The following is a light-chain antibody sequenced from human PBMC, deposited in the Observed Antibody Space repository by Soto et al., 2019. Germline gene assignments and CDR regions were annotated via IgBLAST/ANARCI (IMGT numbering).Light chain of an antibody. J-gene: IGLJ1*01. V-gene: IGLV2-14*01. Sequence: QSVLTQPASVSGSPGQSITISCTGTSSDVGGYNYVSWYQQRPGKAPKLMIYDVGNRPSGVSNRFSGSKSGNTASLTISGLQAEDDADYYCNSYTNSSTLYVFGTGTKFTVL. CDR3: NSYTNSSTLYV. CDR1: SSDVGGYNY. CDR2: DVG.